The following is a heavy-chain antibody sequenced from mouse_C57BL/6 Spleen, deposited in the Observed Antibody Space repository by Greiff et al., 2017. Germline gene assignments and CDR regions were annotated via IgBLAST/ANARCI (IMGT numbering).Heavy chain of an antibody. Sequence: VQLQQSGPELVKPGASVKISCKASGYSFTGYYMNWVKQSPEKSLEWIGEINPSTGGTTYNQKFKAKATLTVDKSSSTAYMQLKSLTSEDSAVYYSARGLPYYFDYWGQGTTLTVSS. CDR3: ARGLPYYFDY. J-gene: IGHJ2*01. CDR2: INPSTGGT. CDR1: GYSFTGYY. V-gene: IGHV1-42*01. D-gene: IGHD2-4*01.